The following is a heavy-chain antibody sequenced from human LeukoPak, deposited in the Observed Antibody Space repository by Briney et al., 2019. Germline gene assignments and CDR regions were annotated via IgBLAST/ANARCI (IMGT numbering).Heavy chain of an antibody. J-gene: IGHJ4*02. CDR2: IWYDGSNK. D-gene: IGHD2-2*03. V-gene: IGHV3-33*01. CDR1: GFTFSSYG. CDR3: ARDGYCSSTSCFDY. Sequence: GGSLRLSCAASGFTFSSYGMHWVRQAPGKGLEWVAVIWYDGSNKYYADSVKGRFTISRDNSKNTLYLQMNSLRAEDTAVYYCARDGYCSSTSCFDYWGQGTLVTVPS.